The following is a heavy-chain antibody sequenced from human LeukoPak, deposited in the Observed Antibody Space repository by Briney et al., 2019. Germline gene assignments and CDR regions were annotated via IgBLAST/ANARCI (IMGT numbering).Heavy chain of an antibody. D-gene: IGHD3-10*02. CDR2: ISSSGSTI. Sequence: GGSLRLSCAASGFTFSTNGMSWVRQAPGKGLEWVSYISSSGSTIYYADSVKGRFTISRDNAKNSLYLQMNSLRAEDTAVYYCAELGITMIGGVWGKGTTVTISS. V-gene: IGHV3-48*04. CDR1: GFTFSTNG. CDR3: AELGITMIGGV. J-gene: IGHJ6*04.